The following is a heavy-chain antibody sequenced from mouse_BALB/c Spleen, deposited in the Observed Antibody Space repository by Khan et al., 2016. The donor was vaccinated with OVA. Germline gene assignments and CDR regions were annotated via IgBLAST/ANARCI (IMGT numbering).Heavy chain of an antibody. CDR2: ISTYYGDV. CDR3: TRGGGGNRFAY. CDR1: GYTFTDFT. J-gene: IGHJ3*01. Sequence: QVQLQQSGAELVRPGVSVKISCKGSGYTFTDFTIHWVKQSHAQSLEWIGVISTYYGDVTYNQKFKGKATMTVDKSSSTTYMELARLTSEDSAIXYCTRGGGGNRFAYWGQGTLVTVSA. V-gene: IGHV1S137*01.